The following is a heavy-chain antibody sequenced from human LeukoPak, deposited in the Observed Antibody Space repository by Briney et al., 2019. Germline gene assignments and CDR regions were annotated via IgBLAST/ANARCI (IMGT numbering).Heavy chain of an antibody. Sequence: GGSLRLSCAASGFTFSSYWMNWVRQTPGKGLVWVAHINADGGTTRYADSVKGRLTVSRDNAKNTLYLEMNRLRAEDTAVYYCARDNAYMLDYWGQGTQVTVSS. V-gene: IGHV3-74*01. CDR3: ARDNAYMLDY. J-gene: IGHJ4*02. D-gene: IGHD5-24*01. CDR2: INADGGTT. CDR1: GFTFSSYW.